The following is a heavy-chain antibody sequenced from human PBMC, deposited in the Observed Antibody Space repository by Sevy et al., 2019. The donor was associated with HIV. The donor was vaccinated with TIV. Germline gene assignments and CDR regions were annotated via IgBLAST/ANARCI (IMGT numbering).Heavy chain of an antibody. CDR3: AKALRLGEFYYYYGMDV. CDR2: ISGSRGST. CDR1: GFTFSSYA. J-gene: IGHJ6*02. V-gene: IGHV3-23*01. D-gene: IGHD3-16*01. Sequence: GGSLRLSCAASGFTFSSYAMSWVRQAPGKGLEWVSAISGSRGSTYYADSVKGRFTISRDNSKNTLYRQMNSLRAKDTAVYYCAKALRLGEFYYYYGMDVWGQGTTVTVSS.